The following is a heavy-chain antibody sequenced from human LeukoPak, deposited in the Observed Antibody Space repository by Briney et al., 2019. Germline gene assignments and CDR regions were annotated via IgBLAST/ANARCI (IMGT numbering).Heavy chain of an antibody. CDR3: ARDQTVPPGDAFDI. J-gene: IGHJ3*02. CDR1: GFTVSSSY. CDR2: IYSGGST. Sequence: GGSLRLSCAASGFTVSSSYMSWVRQAPGKGLEWVSVIYSGGSTYYADSVKGRFTISRDNSKNTLYLQMNSLRAEDTAVYYCARDQTVPPGDAFDIWGQATMVTVSS. D-gene: IGHD4-17*01. V-gene: IGHV3-53*01.